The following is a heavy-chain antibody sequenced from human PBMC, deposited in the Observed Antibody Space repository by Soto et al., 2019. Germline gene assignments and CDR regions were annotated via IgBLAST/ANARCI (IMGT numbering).Heavy chain of an antibody. CDR3: ARVGGRVDYDSSGYYYDY. J-gene: IGHJ4*02. D-gene: IGHD3-22*01. Sequence: QVQLVQSGAEVKKPGSSVKVSCKASGGTFSSYAISWVRQAPGQGLEWMGGIIPIFGTANYARKFQGRVTITADESTSTAYMELSSLRYEDTAVYYCARVGGRVDYDSSGYYYDYWGQGTLVTVS. CDR1: GGTFSSYA. CDR2: IIPIFGTA. V-gene: IGHV1-69*01.